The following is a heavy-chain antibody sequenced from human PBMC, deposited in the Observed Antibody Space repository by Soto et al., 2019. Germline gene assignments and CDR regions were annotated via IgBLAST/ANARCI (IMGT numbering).Heavy chain of an antibody. J-gene: IGHJ4*02. V-gene: IGHV4-30-4*01. Sequence: PSETLSLTCTVSGGSISSGDYYWSWIRQPPGKGLEWIGYIYYSGSTYYNPSLKSRVTISVDTSKNQFSLKLSSVTAADTAVYYCARDHWSPTVTTGYWGQGTLVTVSS. CDR1: GGSISSGDYY. CDR3: ARDHWSPTVTTGY. D-gene: IGHD4-17*01. CDR2: IYYSGST.